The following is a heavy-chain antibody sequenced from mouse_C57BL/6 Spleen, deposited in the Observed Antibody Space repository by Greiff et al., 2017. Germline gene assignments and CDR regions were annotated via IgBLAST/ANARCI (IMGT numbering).Heavy chain of an antibody. D-gene: IGHD1-1*01. CDR3: ARGLTTGVKALGY. CDR2: ISYDGSN. J-gene: IGHJ2*01. V-gene: IGHV3-6*01. CDR1: GYSITSGYY. Sequence: ESGPGLVKPSQSLSLTCSVTGYSITSGYYWHWIRQFPGNKLEWMGYISYDGSNNYNPSLKNRIAITRDTSKNQLFLKLNSVTTEDTATEYGARGLTTGVKALGYWGQGTTLTVSS.